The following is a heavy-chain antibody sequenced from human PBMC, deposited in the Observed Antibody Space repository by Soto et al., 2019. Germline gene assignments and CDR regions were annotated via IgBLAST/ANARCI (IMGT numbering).Heavy chain of an antibody. V-gene: IGHV1-46*01. CDR2: INPSGGST. CDR1: VYTYTIYH. Sequence: APRNLSRKRSVYTYTIYHMHWVRQAPGQGLEWMGIINPSGGSTSYAQKFQGRVTMTRDTSTSTVYMELSRLRSEGTAVYYCACGMDVWGQGTRV. J-gene: IGHJ6*01. CDR3: ACGMDV.